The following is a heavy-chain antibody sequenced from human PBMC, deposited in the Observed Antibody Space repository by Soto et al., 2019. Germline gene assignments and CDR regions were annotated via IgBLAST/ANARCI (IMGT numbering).Heavy chain of an antibody. CDR1: GGSISSSSYY. D-gene: IGHD5-18*01. Sequence: QLQLQESGPGLVKPSETLSLTCTVSGGSISSSSYYWGWIRQPPGKGLEWIGSIYYSGSTYYNPSLKSRVTISVDPSKNQFSRKLSSVTAADTAVYYCARRGGGYSYGHFDYWGQGTLVTVSS. V-gene: IGHV4-39*01. J-gene: IGHJ4*02. CDR3: ARRGGGYSYGHFDY. CDR2: IYYSGST.